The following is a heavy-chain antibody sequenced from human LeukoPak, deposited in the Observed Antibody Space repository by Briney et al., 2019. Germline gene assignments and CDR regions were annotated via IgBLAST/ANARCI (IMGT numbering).Heavy chain of an antibody. CDR2: IWNDGSNR. CDR3: AREGSSGWYFEPFFDY. J-gene: IGHJ4*02. D-gene: IGHD6-19*01. Sequence: GGSLRLSCAASGFTFSSYGMHWVRQAPGKGLEWVAVIWNDGSNRYYADSVKGRFTISRDNSKNTLYLQMNSLRAEDTAVYYCAREGSSGWYFEPFFDYWGQGTLVTVSS. V-gene: IGHV3-33*01. CDR1: GFTFSSYG.